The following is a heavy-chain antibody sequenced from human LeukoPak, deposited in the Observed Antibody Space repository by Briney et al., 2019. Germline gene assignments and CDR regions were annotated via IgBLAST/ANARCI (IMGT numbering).Heavy chain of an antibody. J-gene: IGHJ4*02. CDR2: INPNSGGT. D-gene: IGHD3-22*01. Sequence: ASVKVSCKASGYTFTGYYMHWVRQAPGQGLEWMGWINPNSGGTNYAQKFQGRVTMTRDTSISTAYMELNRLRSDDTAVYYCARIRAHYYYDSSGYPEGADYWGQGTLVTVSS. V-gene: IGHV1-2*02. CDR3: ARIRAHYYYDSSGYPEGADY. CDR1: GYTFTGYY.